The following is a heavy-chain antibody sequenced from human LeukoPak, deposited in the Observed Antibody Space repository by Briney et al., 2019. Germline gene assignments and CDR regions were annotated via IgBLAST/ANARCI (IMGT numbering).Heavy chain of an antibody. CDR1: GGSISSSSYY. V-gene: IGHV4-39*01. Sequence: SETLSLTCTVSGGSISSSSYYWGWVRQPPGKGLEWIGSIYYSGSTYHNPSLKSRVTISVDTSKNQFSLKLSSVTAADTAVYYCARHVGQQQLVLGFDYWGQGTLVTVSS. D-gene: IGHD6-13*01. CDR2: IYYSGST. J-gene: IGHJ4*02. CDR3: ARHVGQQQLVLGFDY.